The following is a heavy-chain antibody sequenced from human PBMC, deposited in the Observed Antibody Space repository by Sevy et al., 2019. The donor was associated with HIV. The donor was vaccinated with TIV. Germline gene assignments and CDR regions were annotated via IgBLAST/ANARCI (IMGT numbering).Heavy chain of an antibody. CDR2: ISSGSSYI. J-gene: IGHJ4*02. Sequence: GGSLRLSCAASGFTFSSHWMNWVRQAPGKGLEWVSSISSGSSYIFYADSVKGRFTISRDNAKNSLYLHMNSLRAEDTAVYYCARGDYYGSLYYFDYWGPGTLVTVSS. CDR1: GFTFSSHW. D-gene: IGHD3-10*01. CDR3: ARGDYYGSLYYFDY. V-gene: IGHV3-21*01.